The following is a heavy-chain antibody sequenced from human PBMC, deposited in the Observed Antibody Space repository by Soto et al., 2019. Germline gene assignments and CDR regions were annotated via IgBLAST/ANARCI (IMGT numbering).Heavy chain of an antibody. V-gene: IGHV4-61*08. J-gene: IGHJ4*02. CDR3: ARRYGGTFDY. Sequence: SETLSLTCTVSGGSISSGDYYWSWIRQPPGKGLEWIGYIYYTGSTNYNPSLKSRVTISVDTSKNQFSLKLSSVTAADTAVYYCARRYGGTFDYWGQGTLVTVSS. CDR2: IYYTGST. D-gene: IGHD2-15*01. CDR1: GGSISSGDYY.